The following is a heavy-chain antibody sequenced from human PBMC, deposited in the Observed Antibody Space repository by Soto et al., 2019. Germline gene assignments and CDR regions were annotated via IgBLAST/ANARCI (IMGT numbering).Heavy chain of an antibody. J-gene: IGHJ4*02. CDR3: WGGTYY. D-gene: IGHD3-10*01. V-gene: IGHV3-7*01. CDR2: IKEDGSEK. Sequence: EVQLVESGGGLVHPGGSLRLSCAASGFAFSASWMSWVRQAPGKGLEWVAHIKEDGSEKQYVDSVKGRFTISRDNAKNSLYLQMDSLRVEDTALYYCWGGTYYWGQGTLVTVSS. CDR1: GFAFSASW.